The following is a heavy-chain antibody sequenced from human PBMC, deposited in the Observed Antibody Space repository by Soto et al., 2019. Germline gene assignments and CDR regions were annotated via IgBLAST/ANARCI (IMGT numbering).Heavy chain of an antibody. J-gene: IGHJ4*02. Sequence: SETLSLTCAVYGGSFSGYYWSWIRQPPGKGLEWIGEINHSGSTNYNPSLKSRVTISVDTSKNQFSLKLSSVTAADTAVYYCVRGAGGTRGVFAFWGQGTL. V-gene: IGHV4-34*01. D-gene: IGHD2-15*01. CDR3: VRGAGGTRGVFAF. CDR2: INHSGST. CDR1: GGSFSGYY.